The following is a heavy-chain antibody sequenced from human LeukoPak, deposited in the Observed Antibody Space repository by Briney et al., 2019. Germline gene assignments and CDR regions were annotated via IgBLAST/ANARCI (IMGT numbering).Heavy chain of an antibody. D-gene: IGHD2-15*01. CDR2: INSGGSST. V-gene: IGHV3-74*01. CDR3: ASGVVVVAASRSSYYMDV. Sequence: PGGSLRLSCAASGFTFSSYWMHWVRQAPGKGLVWVSRINSGGSSTSYADSVKGRFTISRDNAKNTLYLQMNSLRAEDTAVYYCASGVVVVAASRSSYYMDVWGKGTTVTVSS. CDR1: GFTFSSYW. J-gene: IGHJ6*03.